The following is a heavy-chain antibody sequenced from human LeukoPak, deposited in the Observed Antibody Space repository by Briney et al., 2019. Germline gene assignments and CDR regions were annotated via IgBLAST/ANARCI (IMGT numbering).Heavy chain of an antibody. CDR1: GYTFTSYD. Sequence: GASVKVSCKASGYTFTSYDINWVRQATGQGLEWMGWMNPNSGNTGYAQKFQGRVTMTRDTSISTAYMELSRLRSDDTAVYYCARAVVTATHDYWGQGTLVTVSS. CDR3: ARAVVTATHDY. V-gene: IGHV1-8*01. CDR2: MNPNSGNT. J-gene: IGHJ4*02. D-gene: IGHD2-21*02.